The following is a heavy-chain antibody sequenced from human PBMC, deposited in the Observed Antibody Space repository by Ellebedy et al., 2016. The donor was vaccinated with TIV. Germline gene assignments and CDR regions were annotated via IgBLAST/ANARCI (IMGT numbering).Heavy chain of an antibody. CDR1: GFTFSNYA. V-gene: IGHV3-11*01. Sequence: GESLKISCAASGFTFSNYAMSWIRQAPGKGLEWVSYISSWGSAIYYADSVKGRFTISRDNAKNSLYVQMNSLRAEDTAVYYCGRVRGSRKRMGGYYLDYWGQGTLVTVSS. D-gene: IGHD3-22*01. CDR2: ISSWGSAI. CDR3: GRVRGSRKRMGGYYLDY. J-gene: IGHJ4*02.